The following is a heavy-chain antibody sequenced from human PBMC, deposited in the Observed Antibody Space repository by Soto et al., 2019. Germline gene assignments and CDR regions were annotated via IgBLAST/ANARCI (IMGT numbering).Heavy chain of an antibody. CDR1: GFTFSSYA. V-gene: IGHV3-23*01. J-gene: IGHJ3*02. CDR3: AKDLSGWYGAFDI. D-gene: IGHD6-19*01. CDR2: ISGSGGST. Sequence: PGGSLRLSCAASGFTFSSYAMSWVRQAPGKGLEWVSAISGSGGSTYYADSVKGRFTISGXXSXXTXXLXXNXXRAXDTAVYYCAKDLSGWYGAFDIWGQGTMVTVSS.